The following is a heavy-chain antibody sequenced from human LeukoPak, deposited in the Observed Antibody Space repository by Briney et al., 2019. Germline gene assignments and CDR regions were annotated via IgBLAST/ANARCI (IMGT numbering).Heavy chain of an antibody. CDR2: VSDSGVNT. CDR3: AKDQVAARPDY. Sequence: GGSLRLSCEASGFSFSGYAMSWVRQAPGKGLDWVSGVSDSGVNTYYADSVKGRFTISRDNSKNTLYLQMNSLRAEDTAVYYCAKDQVAARPDYWGQGTLVTVSS. V-gene: IGHV3-23*01. CDR1: GFSFSGYA. J-gene: IGHJ4*02. D-gene: IGHD6-6*01.